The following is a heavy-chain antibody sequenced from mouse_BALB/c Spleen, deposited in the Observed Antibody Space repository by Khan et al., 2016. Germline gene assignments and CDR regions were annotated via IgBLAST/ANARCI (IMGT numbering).Heavy chain of an antibody. J-gene: IGHJ3*01. CDR1: GFNIKDTY. CDR2: IDPANGNT. V-gene: IGHV14-3*02. CDR3: ARSSWEWFAY. D-gene: IGHD4-1*01. Sequence: VQLQQSGAELVKPGASVKLSCTASGFNIKDTYMHWVKQRPEQGLEWIGRIDPANGNTKYDPKFQGKATIKAATSSNTAYLQLSSLTSEDTAVYYCARSSWEWFAYWGQATLVTVSA.